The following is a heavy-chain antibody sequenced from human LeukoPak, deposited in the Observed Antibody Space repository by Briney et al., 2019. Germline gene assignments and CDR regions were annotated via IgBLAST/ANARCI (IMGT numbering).Heavy chain of an antibody. J-gene: IGHJ4*02. V-gene: IGHV4-34*01. CDR3: ARHGGSYSFDY. Sequence: SETLSLTCAVYGGSFSGYYWSWIRQPPGKGLEWIGEINHSGSTNYNPSLKSRVTISVDTSKNQFSLELSSVTAADTAVYYCARHGGSYSFDYWGQGTLVTVSS. CDR2: INHSGST. D-gene: IGHD1-26*01. CDR1: GGSFSGYY.